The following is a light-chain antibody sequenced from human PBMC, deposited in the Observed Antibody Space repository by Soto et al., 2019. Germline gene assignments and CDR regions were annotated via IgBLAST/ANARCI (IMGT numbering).Light chain of an antibody. V-gene: IGLV1-51*01. Sequence: QSVLTQPPSVSAAPRQKVTISCSGSSSNIGSNHVSWYHQLPGTAPKLVIYDNDKRPSGIPDRFSGSRSGTSATLAITGLQTEDEGDYYCGVWDSSLSAVVFGGGTKLTVL. CDR2: DND. CDR3: GVWDSSLSAVV. CDR1: SSNIGSNH. J-gene: IGLJ2*01.